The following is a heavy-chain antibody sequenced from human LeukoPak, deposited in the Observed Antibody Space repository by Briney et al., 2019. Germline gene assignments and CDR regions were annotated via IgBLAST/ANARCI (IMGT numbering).Heavy chain of an antibody. CDR2: IYYSGST. J-gene: IGHJ4*02. CDR1: GGSISSYY. CDR3: ARAPQPERLFDY. V-gene: IGHV4-59*01. Sequence: SETLSLTCTVSGGSISSYYWSWIRQPPGKGLEWIGYIYYSGSTNYNPSLKSRVTISVDTSKNQFSLKLSSVTAADTAVYYCARAPQPERLFDYWGQGTLVTVSS. D-gene: IGHD3-3*01.